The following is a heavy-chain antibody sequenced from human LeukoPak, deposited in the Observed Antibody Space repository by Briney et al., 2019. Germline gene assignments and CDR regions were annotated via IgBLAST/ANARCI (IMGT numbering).Heavy chain of an antibody. CDR2: ISGSGGTT. J-gene: IGHJ4*02. V-gene: IGHV3-23*01. Sequence: GGTLRLSCAASGLTFSTYAMSWVRQAPGKGLEWVSGISGSGGTTYYADPVNGRFTILRDNSKNTVYLQVNSLRAEDTAGYYCATATGYWGQGTLVTVSS. CDR1: GLTFSTYA. CDR3: ATATGY. D-gene: IGHD2-15*01.